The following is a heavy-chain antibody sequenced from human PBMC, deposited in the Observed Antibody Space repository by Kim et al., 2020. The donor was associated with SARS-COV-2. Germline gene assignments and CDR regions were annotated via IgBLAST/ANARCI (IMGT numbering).Heavy chain of an antibody. V-gene: IGHV5-51*01. D-gene: IGHD3-3*01. CDR2: SDT. CDR3: ARRGDFPDI. J-gene: IGHJ3*02. Sequence: SDTSYRPSFQGKVTISADKSISTAYLQWSSLKASDTAMYYCARRGDFPDIWGQGTMVTVSS.